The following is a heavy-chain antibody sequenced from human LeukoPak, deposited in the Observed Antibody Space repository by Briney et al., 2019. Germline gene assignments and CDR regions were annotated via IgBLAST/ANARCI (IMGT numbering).Heavy chain of an antibody. CDR1: GYTFTNYD. V-gene: IGHV1-8*01. Sequence: ASVKVSCKASGYTFTNYDINWVRQATGQALEWMGWMNPNSGNTGYAQKFQGRVTMTRNTSIPTAYIALSSLRSAHTPVCHCARRRGWPNYFDYWGQGTLVTVSS. CDR3: ARRRGWPNYFDY. D-gene: IGHD6-19*01. CDR2: MNPNSGNT. J-gene: IGHJ4*02.